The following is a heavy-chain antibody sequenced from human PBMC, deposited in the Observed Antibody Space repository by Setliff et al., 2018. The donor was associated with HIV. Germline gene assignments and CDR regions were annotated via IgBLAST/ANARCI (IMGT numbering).Heavy chain of an antibody. D-gene: IGHD6-19*01. CDR1: GGSISSYY. V-gene: IGHV4-4*09. Sequence: PSETLSLTCTVSGGSISSYYWSWIRQPPAQGLEWIGYIYTSGSVNSNPSLNSRVTISVDTSKNQFSLKVNSVTAADTAAYYCARSPRIGVAGEFEYWGQGTLVTVSS. CDR2: IYTSGSV. CDR3: ARSPRIGVAGEFEY. J-gene: IGHJ4*02.